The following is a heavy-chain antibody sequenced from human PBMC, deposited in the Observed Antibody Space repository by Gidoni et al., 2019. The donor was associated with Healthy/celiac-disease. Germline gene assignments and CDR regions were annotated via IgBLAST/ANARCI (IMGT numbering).Heavy chain of an antibody. D-gene: IGHD2-21*01. V-gene: IGHV3-30-3*01. CDR3: ARDGDWE. Sequence: QVQLVESGGGAVQPGRSLRLSCAASGFTFSSYAMHWVRQAPGKGLEWVAVISYDGSNKYYADSVKGRFTISRDNSKNTLYLQMNSLRAEDTAVYYCARDGDWEWGQGTLVTVSS. J-gene: IGHJ4*02. CDR2: ISYDGSNK. CDR1: GFTFSSYA.